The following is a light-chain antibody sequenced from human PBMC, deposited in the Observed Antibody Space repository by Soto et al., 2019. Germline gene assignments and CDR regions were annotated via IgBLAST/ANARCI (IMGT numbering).Light chain of an antibody. J-gene: IGKJ1*01. CDR3: QQYSMWPPWT. CDR2: DAS. CDR1: RSINSRS. Sequence: DILLTQSPGTLSLSPGGRATLSCGASRSINSRSLAWYQQKPGQAPRLLIYDASSRATCIPDWFSGRGSGTEFTLTICGLQCEDFAVYYCQQYSMWPPWTFGPVTNVDIK. V-gene: IGKV3-20*01.